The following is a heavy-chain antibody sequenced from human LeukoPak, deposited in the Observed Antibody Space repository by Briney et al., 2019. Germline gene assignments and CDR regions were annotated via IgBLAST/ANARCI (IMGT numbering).Heavy chain of an antibody. Sequence: ASVKVSCKASGYTFTSYAMYWVRQAPGQGLEWMGWININTGNPTYAQGFTGRFVFSLDTSVSTAYLQISSLEAEDTAMYYCARVGFPTYYYYMDVWGKGTTVTVSS. CDR1: GYTFTSYA. CDR3: ARVGFPTYYYYMDV. V-gene: IGHV7-4-1*02. D-gene: IGHD3-10*01. J-gene: IGHJ6*03. CDR2: ININTGNP.